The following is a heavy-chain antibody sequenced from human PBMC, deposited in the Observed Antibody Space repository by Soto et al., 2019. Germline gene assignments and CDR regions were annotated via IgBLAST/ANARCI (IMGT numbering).Heavy chain of an antibody. CDR2: IKQDGSEK. D-gene: IGHD2-2*01. CDR1: GFTFSSYW. J-gene: IGHJ6*02. Sequence: GGSLRLSCAASGFTFSSYWMSWVRQAPGKGLEWVANIKQDGSEKYYVDSVKGRFTISRDNAKNSLYLQMNSLRAEDTAVYYCARDPNIVLVPAALRSYYYYYGMDVWGQGTTVTVSS. V-gene: IGHV3-7*01. CDR3: ARDPNIVLVPAALRSYYYYYGMDV.